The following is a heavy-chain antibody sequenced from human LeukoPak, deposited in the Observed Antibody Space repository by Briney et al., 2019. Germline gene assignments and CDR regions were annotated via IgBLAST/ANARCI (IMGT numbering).Heavy chain of an antibody. J-gene: IGHJ4*02. CDR1: GGSTSSGGYY. CDR3: ARAVSYSGSWYYFDY. Sequence: SETLSLTCTVSGGSTSSGGYYWSWIRQPPGKGLEWIGYIYHSGSTYYNPSLKSRVTISVDTSKNQFSLKLSSVTAADTAVYYCARAVSYSGSWYYFDYWGQGTLVTVSS. V-gene: IGHV4-30-2*01. CDR2: IYHSGST. D-gene: IGHD6-13*01.